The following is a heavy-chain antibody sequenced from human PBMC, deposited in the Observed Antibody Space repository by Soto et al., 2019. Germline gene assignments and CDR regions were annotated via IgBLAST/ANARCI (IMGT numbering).Heavy chain of an antibody. CDR3: ATDTESDLDY. J-gene: IGHJ4*02. CDR1: GYTFTSYS. D-gene: IGHD3-3*01. CDR2: INAGNGNT. V-gene: IGHV1-3*01. Sequence: ASVKVSCKASGYTFTSYSMHWVRQAPGQRPEWMGWINAGNGNTYYSQKFQGRVTFTRDTSASTAYMELSSLRYEDTAVYYCATDTESDLDYWGQGPLVTVPS.